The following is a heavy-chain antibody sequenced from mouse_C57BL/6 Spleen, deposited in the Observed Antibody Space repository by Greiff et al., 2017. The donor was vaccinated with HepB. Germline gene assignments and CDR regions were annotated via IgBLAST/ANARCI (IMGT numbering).Heavy chain of an antibody. V-gene: IGHV1-52*01. CDR2: IDPSDSET. D-gene: IGHD3-2*02. J-gene: IGHJ2*01. CDR3: ARRAAQATPYFDY. CDR1: GYTFTSYW. Sequence: LQQPGAELVRPGSSVKLSCKASGYTFTSYWMHWVKQRPIQGLEWIGNIDPSDSETHYNQKFKDKATLTVDKSSSTAYMQLSSLTSEDSAVYYCARRAAQATPYFDYWGQGTTLTVSS.